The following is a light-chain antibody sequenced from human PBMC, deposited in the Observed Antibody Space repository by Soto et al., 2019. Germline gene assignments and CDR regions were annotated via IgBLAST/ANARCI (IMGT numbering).Light chain of an antibody. J-gene: IGLJ2*01. CDR1: SSEIGDYKY. Sequence: QSVLTQPPSASGSPGQSVAISCTGTSSEIGDYKYVSWYQQHPGRAPKLIIYEVTKRPSGVPARFSGSKSGNTASLTVSGLQAEDEADYYCYSYAGSNNFIFGGGTQLTVL. CDR2: EVT. CDR3: YSYAGSNNFI. V-gene: IGLV2-8*01.